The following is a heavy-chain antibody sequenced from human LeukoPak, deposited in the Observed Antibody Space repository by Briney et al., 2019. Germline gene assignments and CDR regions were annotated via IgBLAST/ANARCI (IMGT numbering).Heavy chain of an antibody. J-gene: IGHJ4*02. CDR2: IKQDGTEK. CDR1: GFTFSSYW. CDR3: ASGPGVANFDY. Sequence: PGGSLRLSCAASGFTFSSYWMNWVRQAPGKGLEWVANIKQDGTEKYYVDSVKGRFTISRDNAKNSLYLQMNSLRAEDTAVYYCASGPGVANFDYWGQGTLVTVSS. V-gene: IGHV3-7*01. D-gene: IGHD2-15*01.